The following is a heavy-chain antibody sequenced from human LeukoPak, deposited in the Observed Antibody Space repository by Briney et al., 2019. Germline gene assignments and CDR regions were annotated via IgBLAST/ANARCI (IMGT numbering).Heavy chain of an antibody. CDR2: MNPNSGNT. CDR3: ASGPSWAFDI. J-gene: IGHJ3*02. V-gene: IGHV1-8*01. Sequence: GASVKVSCKASGYTFTSYDINWVRQATGQGLEWMGWMNPNSGNTGYAQKFQGRVTITADKSTSTAYMELSSLRSEDTAVYYCASGPSWAFDIWGQGTMVTVSS. CDR1: GYTFTSYD.